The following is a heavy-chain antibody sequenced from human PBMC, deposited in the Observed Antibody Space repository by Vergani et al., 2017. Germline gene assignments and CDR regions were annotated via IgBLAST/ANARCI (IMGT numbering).Heavy chain of an antibody. Sequence: VQLVESGGGLIQPGGSLRLSCAASGFTVSSNYMSWVRQAPGKGLEWVAVISYDGSNKYYADSVKGRFTISRDNSKNTLYLQMNSLRAEDTAVYYCARHGPLIVVVPAAILGAFDIWGQGTMVTVSS. CDR3: ARHGPLIVVVPAAILGAFDI. CDR2: ISYDGSNK. CDR1: GFTVSSNY. D-gene: IGHD2-2*02. J-gene: IGHJ3*02. V-gene: IGHV3-30*03.